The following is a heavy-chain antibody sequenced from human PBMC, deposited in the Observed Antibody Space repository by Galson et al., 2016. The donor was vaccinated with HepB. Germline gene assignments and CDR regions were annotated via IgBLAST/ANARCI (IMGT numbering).Heavy chain of an antibody. V-gene: IGHV4-34*01. CDR1: GGSLSYYF. D-gene: IGHD2-8*01. J-gene: IGHJ4*02. Sequence: LSLTCAVSGGSLSYYFWNWVRQPPGKGLEWIGEINHSGQRNYSPSLKSRVTMSVDTSRNQFSLKLRSVTAADTAVYYCARGQMVYVVRGMAFDYWGQGALVSVSS. CDR3: ARGQMVYVVRGMAFDY. CDR2: INHSGQR.